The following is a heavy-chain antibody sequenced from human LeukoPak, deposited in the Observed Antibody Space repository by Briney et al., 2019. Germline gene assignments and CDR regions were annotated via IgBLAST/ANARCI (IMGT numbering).Heavy chain of an antibody. J-gene: IGHJ6*03. CDR3: ARDLGPEWQQLAEIHYHYYYMDV. V-gene: IGHV4-59*12. Sequence: PSETLSLTCTASGGSIYSYYWSWIRQPPGKGLEWIGYIYYSGSTNYNPSLKSRVTISVDTSKNQFSLKLSSVTAADTAVYYCARDLGPEWQQLAEIHYHYYYMDVWGKGTTVTVSS. CDR2: IYYSGST. D-gene: IGHD6-13*01. CDR1: GGSIYSYY.